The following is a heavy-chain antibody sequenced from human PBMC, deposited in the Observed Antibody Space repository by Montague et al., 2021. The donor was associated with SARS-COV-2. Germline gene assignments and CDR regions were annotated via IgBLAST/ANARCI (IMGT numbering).Heavy chain of an antibody. CDR3: ATSGAGEYGDYSPYFDY. D-gene: IGHD4-17*01. CDR1: GNTFDTYW. J-gene: IGHJ4*02. V-gene: IGHV5-51*01. Sequence: QSGAEVKTPGESLKISCKGSGNTFDTYWIGWVRQMPGKGLEWMGIIYPGDSDTRYSATFQGQVTISADKSIATAYLQWSSLKASDTAIYYRATSGAGEYGDYSPYFDYWGQGTLVTVSS. CDR2: IYPGDSDT.